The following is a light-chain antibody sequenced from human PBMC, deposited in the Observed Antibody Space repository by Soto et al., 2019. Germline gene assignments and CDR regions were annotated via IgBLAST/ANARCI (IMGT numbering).Light chain of an antibody. CDR2: EAS. J-gene: IGKJ1*01. Sequence: DIQMTQSPSTLSASVGDRVTITCRASQSISRWLAWYQQKPGKAPKLLIYEASSLETGVPSRFSGRGSGTEFTLTMSSLQPDDFAPYYCQQYISFYPRTFGQGTKVEIK. CDR3: QQYISFYPRT. V-gene: IGKV1-5*03. CDR1: QSISRW.